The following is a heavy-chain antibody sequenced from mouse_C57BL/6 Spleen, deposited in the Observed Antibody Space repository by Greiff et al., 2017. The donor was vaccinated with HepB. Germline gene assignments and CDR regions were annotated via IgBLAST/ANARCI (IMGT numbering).Heavy chain of an antibody. Sequence: QVQLQQSDAELVKPGASVKISCKVSGYTFTDHTIHWMKQRPEQGLEWIGYIYPRDGSTKYNEKFKGKATLTADKSSSTAYMQLNSLTSEDSAVYFCAPYDYDRGRDYYAMDYWGQGTSVTVSS. CDR3: APYDYDRGRDYYAMDY. J-gene: IGHJ4*01. V-gene: IGHV1-78*01. CDR1: GYTFTDHT. CDR2: IYPRDGST. D-gene: IGHD2-4*01.